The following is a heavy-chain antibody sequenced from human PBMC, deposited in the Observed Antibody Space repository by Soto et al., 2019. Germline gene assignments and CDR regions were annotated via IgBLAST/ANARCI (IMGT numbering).Heavy chain of an antibody. CDR3: ERVDWNDAYMDV. Sequence: GGSLRLSCEASGFTFSTYSMNWVRQAPGKGLEWVSHISGSSNNIHYADSVKGRFTISRDNAKNSLYLQMNSLRAEDTAVYYCERVDWNDAYMDVWGKGTTVTVSS. CDR1: GFTFSTYS. V-gene: IGHV3-21*01. D-gene: IGHD1-1*01. J-gene: IGHJ6*03. CDR2: ISGSSNNI.